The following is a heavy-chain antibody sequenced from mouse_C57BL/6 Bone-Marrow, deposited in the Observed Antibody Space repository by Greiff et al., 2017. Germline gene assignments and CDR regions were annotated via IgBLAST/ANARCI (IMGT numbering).Heavy chain of an antibody. V-gene: IGHV14-4*01. CDR1: GSNIKDDY. Sequence: VQLQQSGAELVRPGASVKLSCTASGSNIKDDYMHWVKQRPEQGLEWIGWIDPENGDTEYASKFQGKATITADTSSNTAYLQLSSLTSEDTAVYYCTTGYPWFAYWGQGTLVTVSA. CDR2: IDPENGDT. J-gene: IGHJ3*01. CDR3: TTGYPWFAY. D-gene: IGHD2-2*01.